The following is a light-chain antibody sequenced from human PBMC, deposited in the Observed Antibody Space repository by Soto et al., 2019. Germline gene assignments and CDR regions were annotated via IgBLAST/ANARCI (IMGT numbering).Light chain of an antibody. J-gene: IGLJ1*01. Sequence: QSALTQPPSASGSPGQSVTLSCTGTSSDVGGYNYVSWYQQHPGKAPKLMIYEVSKRPSGVPDRFSGSKSGNTASLTVSGLQAEDEADYYCSSYAGSTDVFGTGTKVTVL. CDR2: EVS. CDR3: SSYAGSTDV. V-gene: IGLV2-8*01. CDR1: SSDVGGYNY.